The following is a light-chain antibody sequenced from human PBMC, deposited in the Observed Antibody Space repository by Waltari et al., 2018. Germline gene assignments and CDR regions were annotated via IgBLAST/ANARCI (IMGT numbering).Light chain of an antibody. CDR2: AAS. J-gene: IGKJ1*01. CDR3: QQSYSTPKT. Sequence: DIQMTQSPSSLSASVGDRVTITCRASQSISSYLNWYQQKPGKAPKLLIYAASSLQSGVPSRFSGSGSRTDSTLTISSLQAEDVATYYCQQSYSTPKTFGQGTKVEIK. CDR1: QSISSY. V-gene: IGKV1-39*01.